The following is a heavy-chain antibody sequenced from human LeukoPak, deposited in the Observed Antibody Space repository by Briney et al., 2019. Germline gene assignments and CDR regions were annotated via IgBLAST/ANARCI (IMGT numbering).Heavy chain of an antibody. J-gene: IGHJ4*02. D-gene: IGHD4-23*01. CDR3: ARDDYGGLDY. Sequence: GGPLRLSCAASGFTFSSYAMSWVRQAPGKGLEWVSSISSSSNYIYSADSVKGRFTISRDTAKNSLYLQMNSLRAEDTPVYYCARDDYGGLDYWGQGTLVTASS. CDR2: ISSSSNYI. V-gene: IGHV3-21*01. CDR1: GFTFSSYA.